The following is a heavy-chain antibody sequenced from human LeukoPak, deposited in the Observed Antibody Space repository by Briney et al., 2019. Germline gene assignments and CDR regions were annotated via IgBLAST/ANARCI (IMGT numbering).Heavy chain of an antibody. D-gene: IGHD3-3*01. CDR3: ARDWSWSGYYKGPAVDY. CDR2: IYSGGST. V-gene: IGHV3-66*02. Sequence: GGSLRLSCAVSGFTVSSNYMSWVRQAPGKGLEWVSVIYSGGSTYYADSVKGRFTISRDNSKNTLYLQMNSLRAEDTAVYYCARDWSWSGYYKGPAVDYWGQGTLVTVSS. CDR1: GFTVSSNY. J-gene: IGHJ4*02.